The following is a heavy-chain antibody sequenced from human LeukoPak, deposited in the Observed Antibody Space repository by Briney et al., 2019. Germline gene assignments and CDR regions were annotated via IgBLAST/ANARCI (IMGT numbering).Heavy chain of an antibody. J-gene: IGHJ4*02. V-gene: IGHV3-7*04. Sequence: PGGSLRLSCAASGFTFSSYWMSWVRQAPGKGLEWVANIKQDGSEKYYVDSVKGRFTISRDNAKNSLYLQMNSLRAEDTAVYYCARDMVRGAMRGGVDYWGQGTLVTVSS. CDR2: IKQDGSEK. D-gene: IGHD3-10*01. CDR1: GFTFSSYW. CDR3: ARDMVRGAMRGGVDY.